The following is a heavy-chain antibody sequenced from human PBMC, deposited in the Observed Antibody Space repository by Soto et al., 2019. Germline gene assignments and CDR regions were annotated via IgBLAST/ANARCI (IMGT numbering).Heavy chain of an antibody. CDR2: IYYSGST. CDR3: ARSRIAAAGTGFGY. J-gene: IGHJ4*02. Sequence: PEETRSLTRTVSSGCSSRYYSSWIRQPPGKGLEWIGYIYYSGSTNYNPSLKSRITISVDTSKNQFSLKLSSVTAADTAVYYCARSRIAAAGTGFGYWGQGTLVTVSS. V-gene: IGHV4-59*01. CDR1: SGCSSRYY. D-gene: IGHD6-13*01.